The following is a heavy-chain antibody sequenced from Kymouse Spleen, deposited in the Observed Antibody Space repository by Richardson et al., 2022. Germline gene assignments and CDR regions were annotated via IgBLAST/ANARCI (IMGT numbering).Heavy chain of an antibody. V-gene: IGHV3-33*01. J-gene: IGHJ6*02. D-gene: IGHD3-10*01. CDR1: GFTFSSYG. Sequence: QVQLVESGGGVVQPGRSLRLSCAASGFTFSSYGMHWVRQAPGKGLEWVAVIWYDGSNKYYADSVKGRFTISRDNSKNTLYLQMNSLRAEDTAVYYCARKEAMVRGVIIRYYYYGMDVWGQGTTVTVSS. CDR3: ARKEAMVRGVIIRYYYYGMDV. CDR2: IWYDGSNK.